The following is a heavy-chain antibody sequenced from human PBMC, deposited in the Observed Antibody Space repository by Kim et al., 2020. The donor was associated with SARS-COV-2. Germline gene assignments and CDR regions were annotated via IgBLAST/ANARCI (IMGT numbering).Heavy chain of an antibody. D-gene: IGHD3-10*01. CDR2: IRSKAYGGTT. CDR3: TRANSMVRGVIDY. Sequence: GGSLRLSCTASGFTFGDYAMSWVRQAPGKGLEWVGFIRSKAYGGTTEYAASVKGRFTISRDDSKSIAYLQMNSLKTEDTAVYYCTRANSMVRGVIDYWGQGTLVTVSS. CDR1: GFTFGDYA. V-gene: IGHV3-49*04. J-gene: IGHJ4*02.